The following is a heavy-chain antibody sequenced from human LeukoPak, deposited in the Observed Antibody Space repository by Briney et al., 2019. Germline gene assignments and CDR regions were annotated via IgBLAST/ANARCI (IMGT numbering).Heavy chain of an antibody. D-gene: IGHD4-17*01. CDR2: INHSGST. CDR3: ARSLDYGDYGDY. Sequence: SETLSLTCAVSGGSFSGYYWSWIRQPPGKGLEWIGEINHSGSTNYNPSLKSRVTISVDTSKNQFSLKLSSVTAADTAVYYCARSLDYGDYGDYWGQGTLVTVSS. V-gene: IGHV4-34*01. CDR1: GGSFSGYY. J-gene: IGHJ4*02.